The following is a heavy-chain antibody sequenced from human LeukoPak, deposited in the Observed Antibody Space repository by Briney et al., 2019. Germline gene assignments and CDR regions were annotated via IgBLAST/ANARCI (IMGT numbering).Heavy chain of an antibody. V-gene: IGHV3-21*01. CDR1: GFSFRSYS. CDR2: ITGSSSYI. J-gene: IGHJ4*02. Sequence: KPGGSLRLSCAASGFSFRSYSMDWVRQAPGKGLEWVSSITGSSSYISYADSVKGRFTISRDNAENSLFLQMNSLRPEDTAVYFCARDRLEGGGTFDSWGKGTLVTVSS. CDR3: ARDRLEGGGTFDS. D-gene: IGHD1-1*01.